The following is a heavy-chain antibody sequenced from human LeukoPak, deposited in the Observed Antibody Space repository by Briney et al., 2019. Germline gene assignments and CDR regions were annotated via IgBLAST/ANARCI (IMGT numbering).Heavy chain of an antibody. CDR1: GYSFTGYY. CDR2: INPNSGNT. J-gene: IGHJ5*02. CDR3: AREDWNYLYWFDP. Sequence: GASVKVSCKASGYSFTGYYIHWVRQAPGQGLEWMGRINPNSGNTNYAQKLQGRVTMTTDTSTSTAYMELRSLRSDDTAVYYCAREDWNYLYWFDPWGQGTLVTVSS. V-gene: IGHV1-18*04. D-gene: IGHD1-7*01.